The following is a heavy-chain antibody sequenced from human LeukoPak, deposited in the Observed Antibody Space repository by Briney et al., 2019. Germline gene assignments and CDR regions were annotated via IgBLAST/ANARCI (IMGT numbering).Heavy chain of an antibody. D-gene: IGHD3-22*01. V-gene: IGHV1-18*01. Sequence: GASVKVSCKASGYTFTSYGISWVRQAPGQGLEWMGWISAYNGNTNYAQKLQGRVTMTTDTSTSTAYMELRSLRSDDTAVYYCARISSGYYYDPEDYYYGMDVWGQGTTVTVSS. CDR3: ARISSGYYYDPEDYYYGMDV. J-gene: IGHJ6*02. CDR2: ISAYNGNT. CDR1: GYTFTSYG.